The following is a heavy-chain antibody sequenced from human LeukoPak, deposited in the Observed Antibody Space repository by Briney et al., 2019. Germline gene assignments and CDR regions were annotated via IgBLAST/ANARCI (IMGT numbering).Heavy chain of an antibody. CDR2: ISSSSSYI. D-gene: IGHD2-2*01. CDR1: GFTFSSYS. J-gene: IGHJ4*02. V-gene: IGHV3-21*01. Sequence: GGSLGLSCAASGFTFSSYSMNWVRQAPGKGLEWVSSISSSSSYIYYADSVKGRFTISRDNAKSSLYLQMNSLRAEDTAVYYCATIVVVPAARSPGYWGQGTLVTVSS. CDR3: ATIVVVPAARSPGY.